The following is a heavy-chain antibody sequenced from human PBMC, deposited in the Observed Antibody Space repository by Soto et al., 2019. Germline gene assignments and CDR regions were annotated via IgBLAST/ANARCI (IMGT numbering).Heavy chain of an antibody. D-gene: IGHD5-12*01. CDR3: ASPGATLRGSYYYYYGMDV. CDR2: ISAYNGNT. CDR1: GYTFTSYG. Sequence: ASVKVSCKASGYTFTSYGISWVRQAPGQGLEWMGWISAYNGNTNYAQKLQGRVTMTTDTSTSTAYMELRSLRSDDTAVYYCASPGATLRGSYYYYYGMDVWGQGTTVTVSS. J-gene: IGHJ6*02. V-gene: IGHV1-18*01.